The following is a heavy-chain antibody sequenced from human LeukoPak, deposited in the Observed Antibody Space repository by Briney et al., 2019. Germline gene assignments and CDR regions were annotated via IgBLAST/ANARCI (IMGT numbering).Heavy chain of an antibody. CDR3: ARDLSLSGYSYGLDY. CDR2: ISGSGGST. J-gene: IGHJ4*02. D-gene: IGHD5-18*01. V-gene: IGHV3-23*01. Sequence: GGSLRLSCAASGFTFSSYAMSWVRQAPGKGLEWVSAISGSGGSTYYADSVKGRFTISRDNSKNTLYLQMNSLRAEDTAVYYCARDLSLSGYSYGLDYWGQGTLVTVSS. CDR1: GFTFSSYA.